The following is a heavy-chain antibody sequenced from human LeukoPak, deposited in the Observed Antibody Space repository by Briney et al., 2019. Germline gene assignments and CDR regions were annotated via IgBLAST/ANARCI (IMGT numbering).Heavy chain of an antibody. CDR2: INAGNGNT. D-gene: IGHD3-22*01. CDR1: GGTFSSYA. CDR3: ARVPYYDSSGYDYPIDY. V-gene: IGHV1-3*01. J-gene: IGHJ4*02. Sequence: ASVKVSCKASGGTFSSYAISWVRQAPGQGLEWMGWINAGNGNTKYSQKFQGRVTITRDTSASTAYMELSSLRSEDTAVYYCARVPYYDSSGYDYPIDYWGQGTLVTVSS.